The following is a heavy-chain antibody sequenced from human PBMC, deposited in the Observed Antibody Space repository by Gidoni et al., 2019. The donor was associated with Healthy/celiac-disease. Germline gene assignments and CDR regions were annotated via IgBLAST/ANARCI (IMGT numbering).Heavy chain of an antibody. D-gene: IGHD5-18*01. Sequence: QLQLQESGPGLVKPSETLSLTCTVSGGSISSSSYYWGWIRQPPGKGLEWIGSIYYSGSTYYNPSLKSRVTISVDTSKNQFSLKLSSVTAADTAVYYCARRRYSYGYYFDYWGQGTLVTVSS. CDR3: ARRRYSYGYYFDY. V-gene: IGHV4-39*01. J-gene: IGHJ4*02. CDR1: GGSISSSSYY. CDR2: IYYSGST.